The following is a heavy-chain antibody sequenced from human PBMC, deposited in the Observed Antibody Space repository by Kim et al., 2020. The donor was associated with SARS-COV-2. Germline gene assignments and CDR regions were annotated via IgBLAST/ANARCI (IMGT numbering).Heavy chain of an antibody. J-gene: IGHJ4*02. V-gene: IGHV3-23*01. Sequence: LSPTCAASGFTFSSYAMSWVRQAPGKGLEWVSAISGSGGSTYYADSVKGRFTISRDNSKNTLYLQMNSLRAEDTAVYYCAKESGYSHPFDYWGQGTLVTVSS. CDR3: AKESGYSHPFDY. CDR2: ISGSGGST. D-gene: IGHD5-12*01. CDR1: GFTFSSYA.